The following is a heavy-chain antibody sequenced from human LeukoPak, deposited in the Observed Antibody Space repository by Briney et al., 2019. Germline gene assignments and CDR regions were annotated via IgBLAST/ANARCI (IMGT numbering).Heavy chain of an antibody. CDR3: AKGAATGLVDWFDP. J-gene: IGHJ5*02. CDR2: ITGSGDNT. CDR1: GFIFSNYA. V-gene: IGHV3-23*01. Sequence: GGSLRLSCAASGFIFSNYALMWVRQAPGKGLEWVSSITGSGDNTFYADSVKGRFSLSRDNSKNMLYLQMYSPGAEDTAMYYCAKGAATGLVDWFDPWGQGTLVTVSS. D-gene: IGHD6-13*01.